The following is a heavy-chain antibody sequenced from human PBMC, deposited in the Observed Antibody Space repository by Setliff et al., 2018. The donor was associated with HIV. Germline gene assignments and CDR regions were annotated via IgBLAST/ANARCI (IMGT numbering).Heavy chain of an antibody. CDR1: GYTFNNYY. CDR2: MNPSGGKT. Sequence: ASVKVSCKASGYTFNNYYIHWVRQAPGQGLEWMAMMNPSGGKTTYGHKFQGRVTVTRDTSTRTVYLGLSRLASDDTAIYYCARDLYDTSGFLDYWGQGTLVTVSS. D-gene: IGHD3-22*01. J-gene: IGHJ4*02. V-gene: IGHV1-46*02. CDR3: ARDLYDTSGFLDY.